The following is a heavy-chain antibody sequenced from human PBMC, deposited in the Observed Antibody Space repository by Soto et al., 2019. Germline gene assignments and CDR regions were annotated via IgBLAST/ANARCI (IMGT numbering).Heavy chain of an antibody. J-gene: IGHJ3*02. CDR1: GYTFTSYG. CDR2: ISAYNGNT. D-gene: IGHD2-15*01. CDR3: ARDLTPQVGATGNDAFDI. V-gene: IGHV1-18*01. Sequence: ASVKVSCKASGYTFTSYGISWVRQAPGQGLEWMGWISAYNGNTNYAQKLQGRVTMTTDTSTSTAYMELRSLRSDDTAVYYCARDLTPQVGATGNDAFDIWGQWTMVTVS.